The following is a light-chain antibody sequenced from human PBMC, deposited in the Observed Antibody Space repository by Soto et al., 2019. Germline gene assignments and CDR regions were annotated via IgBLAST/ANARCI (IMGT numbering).Light chain of an antibody. V-gene: IGKV3-11*01. J-gene: IGKJ4*01. CDR3: QQFSSYPLT. Sequence: EIVLTQSPATLSLSPGERATLSCRASQSVGSYLVWYQQKPGQAPRLLIYDASNRATGIPARFSGSGSGTDFTLTISSLEPEDFAVYYCQQFSSYPLTFGGGTKVDIK. CDR2: DAS. CDR1: QSVGSY.